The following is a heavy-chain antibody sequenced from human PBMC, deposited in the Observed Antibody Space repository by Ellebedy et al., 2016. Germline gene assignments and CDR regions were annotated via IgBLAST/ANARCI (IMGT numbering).Heavy chain of an antibody. V-gene: IGHV4-34*01. CDR1: GGSFSGYY. D-gene: IGHD3-10*01. CDR2: INHSGST. Sequence: SETLSLXCAVYGGSFSGYYWSWIRQPPGKGLEWIGEINHSGSTNYNPSLKSRVTISVDTSKNQFSLKLSSVTAADTAVYYCARFTRLYGSGSYYSDPWGQGTLVTVSS. CDR3: ARFTRLYGSGSYYSDP. J-gene: IGHJ5*02.